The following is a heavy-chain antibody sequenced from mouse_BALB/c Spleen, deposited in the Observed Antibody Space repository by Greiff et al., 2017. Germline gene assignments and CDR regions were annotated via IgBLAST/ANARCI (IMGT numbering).Heavy chain of an antibody. Sequence: VQLQQSGAELARPGASVKLSCKASGYTFTSYWMQWVKQRPGQGLEWIGAIYPGDGDTRYTQKFKGKATLTADKSSSTAYMQLSSLASEDSAVYYCARGDYYGSSPLYWYFDVWGAGTTVTVSS. CDR1: GYTFTSYW. J-gene: IGHJ1*01. CDR2: IYPGDGDT. V-gene: IGHV1-87*01. CDR3: ARGDYYGSSPLYWYFDV. D-gene: IGHD1-1*01.